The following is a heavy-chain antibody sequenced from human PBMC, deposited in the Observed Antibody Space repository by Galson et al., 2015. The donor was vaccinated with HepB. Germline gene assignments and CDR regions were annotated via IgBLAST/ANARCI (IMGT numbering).Heavy chain of an antibody. CDR1: GGTFSSPT. CDR3: ASLIGDSGSYRDN. D-gene: IGHD3-16*02. Sequence: SVKVSCKASGGTFSSPTFNWVRQAPGQGLEWMGEIIPMSGRTNYAQNFQGRLTITADKSTSTAYMELSSLRFEDTAVYYCASLIGDSGSYRDNWGQGSLVTVSS. V-gene: IGHV1-69*06. CDR2: IIPMSGRT. J-gene: IGHJ4*02.